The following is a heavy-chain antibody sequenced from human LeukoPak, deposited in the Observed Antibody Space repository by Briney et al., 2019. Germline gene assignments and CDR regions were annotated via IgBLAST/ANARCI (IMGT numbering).Heavy chain of an antibody. Sequence: PGGSLRLSCAASGFTFSSYAMSWVRQAPGKGLEWVSGISGSGSSTNYADSVKGRFTISRDNSKNTLYLQMNSLRAEDTAVYYCAKEHLFWFGELLFGYFDPWGQGTLVTVSS. J-gene: IGHJ5*02. CDR1: GFTFSSYA. D-gene: IGHD3-10*01. CDR2: ISGSGSST. V-gene: IGHV3-23*01. CDR3: AKEHLFWFGELLFGYFDP.